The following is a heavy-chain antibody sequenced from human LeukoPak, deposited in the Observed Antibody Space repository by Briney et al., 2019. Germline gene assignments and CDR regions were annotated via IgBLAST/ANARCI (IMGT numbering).Heavy chain of an antibody. CDR2: FDPEDGET. Sequence: ASVTVSCKVSGYTLTELSMHWVRQAPGKGLEWMGGFDPEDGETIYAQKFQGRVTMTEDTSTDTAYMELSSLRSEDTAVYYCAKNVRDTGTFDYWGQGTLVTVSS. CDR1: GYTLTELS. CDR3: AKNVRDTGTFDY. D-gene: IGHD5-18*01. J-gene: IGHJ4*02. V-gene: IGHV1-24*01.